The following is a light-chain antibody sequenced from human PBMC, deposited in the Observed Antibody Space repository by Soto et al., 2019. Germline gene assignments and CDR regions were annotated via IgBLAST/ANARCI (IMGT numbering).Light chain of an antibody. CDR2: DVS. V-gene: IGLV2-14*01. J-gene: IGLJ1*01. Sequence: QSALAQPASVSGSPGQSITISCTGTGSDVGGYNYVSWYQQHPGKAPKVMIYDVSNRPSGVSNGFSGSKSGNTASLTISGLQAEDEADYYCGSYTRSGNYVFGTGTKLTVL. CDR3: GSYTRSGNYV. CDR1: GSDVGGYNY.